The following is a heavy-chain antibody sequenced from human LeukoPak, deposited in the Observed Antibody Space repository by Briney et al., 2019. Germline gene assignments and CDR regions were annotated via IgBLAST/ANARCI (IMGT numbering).Heavy chain of an antibody. CDR1: GGTFSSYA. CDR2: IIPIFGTA. Sequence: ASVKVSCTASGGTFSSYAISWVRQAPGQGLEWMGGIIPIFGTANYAQKFQGRVTITADESTSTAYMELSSLRSEDTAVYYCARAGAYCGGDCFRRDYWGQGTLVTVSS. D-gene: IGHD2-21*02. V-gene: IGHV1-69*13. CDR3: ARAGAYCGGDCFRRDY. J-gene: IGHJ4*02.